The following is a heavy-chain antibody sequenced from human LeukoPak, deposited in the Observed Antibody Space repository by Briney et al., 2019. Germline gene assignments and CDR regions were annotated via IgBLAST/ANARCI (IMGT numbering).Heavy chain of an antibody. V-gene: IGHV2-5*01. CDR1: GFSLSTTGVG. Sequence: SGPTLVNPTQTLTLTGTFTGFSLSTTGVGVGWIRQPPGKALEWLAVTYWNNDKSYSPSLKSRLTITKDTSKNQVVLIMTNMDPVDTATYYCAHKGRGSGSYTMWGQGTLVTVSS. D-gene: IGHD3-10*01. CDR2: TYWNNDK. J-gene: IGHJ4*02. CDR3: AHKGRGSGSYTM.